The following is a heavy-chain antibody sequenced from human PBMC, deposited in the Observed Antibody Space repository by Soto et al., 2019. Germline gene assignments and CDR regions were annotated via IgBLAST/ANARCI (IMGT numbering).Heavy chain of an antibody. CDR3: ARDRVVGSRAYYYYGMDV. D-gene: IGHD1-26*01. CDR2: ISSSSSYI. Sequence: GGSLSLSCAASGFTFSSYSMNWVRQAPGKGLEWASSISSSSSYIYYADSVKGRFTISRDNAKNSLYLQMNSLRAEDTAVYYCARDRVVGSRAYYYYGMDVWGQGTTVTVSS. CDR1: GFTFSSYS. J-gene: IGHJ6*02. V-gene: IGHV3-21*01.